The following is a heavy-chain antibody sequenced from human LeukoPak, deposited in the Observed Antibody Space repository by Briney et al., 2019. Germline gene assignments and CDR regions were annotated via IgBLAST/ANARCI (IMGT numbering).Heavy chain of an antibody. D-gene: IGHD4-17*01. CDR3: AKTNDYGYNDY. Sequence: GGSLRLSCAASGFTFSSYWMSWVRQAPGKGLGWVANIKQDGSEKYYVDSVKGRFTISRDNAKNSLYLQMNSLRAEDTAVYYCAKTNDYGYNDYWGQGTLVTVSS. J-gene: IGHJ4*01. CDR1: GFTFSSYW. CDR2: IKQDGSEK. V-gene: IGHV3-7*03.